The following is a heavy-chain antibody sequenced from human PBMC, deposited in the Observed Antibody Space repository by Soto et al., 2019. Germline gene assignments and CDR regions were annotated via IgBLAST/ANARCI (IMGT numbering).Heavy chain of an antibody. J-gene: IGHJ6*03. CDR3: AKADSNYAGRFSYYYMDV. CDR2: ISGYNGNT. Sequence: QVQLVQSGTEVKKPGASVKVSCKASGYTFRSYGISWVRQAPGQGLEWMGWISGYNGNTHYSQKFQGKVTMTTDTSTSTADMELRNLRSDDTAVYYCAKADSNYAGRFSYYYMDVWGTGTMVTVSS. V-gene: IGHV1-18*01. D-gene: IGHD4-4*01. CDR1: GYTFRSYG.